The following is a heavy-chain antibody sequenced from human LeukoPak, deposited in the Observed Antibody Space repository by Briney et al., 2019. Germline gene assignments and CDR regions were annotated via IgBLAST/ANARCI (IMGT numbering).Heavy chain of an antibody. V-gene: IGHV4-34*01. CDR2: INHGGVT. D-gene: IGHD1-14*01. CDR1: GGSFSGHY. J-gene: IGHJ6*03. Sequence: SETLSLTCGVSGGSFSGHYWTWLRQTPGKGLEWMGEINHGGVTNYNPSLKSRVSISIDTSTNEISLNMSSVTAADTGIYYCARGRNWQTFYHYYMDVWGNGATVTVS. CDR3: ARGRNWQTFYHYYMDV.